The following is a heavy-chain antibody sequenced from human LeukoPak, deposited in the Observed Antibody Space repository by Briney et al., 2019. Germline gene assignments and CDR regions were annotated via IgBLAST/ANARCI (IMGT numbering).Heavy chain of an antibody. V-gene: IGHV3-15*01. Sequence: PGGSLRLSCAGSGFTFSNAWMNWVRQAPGKGLEWVGRIKSEPNGGTTDYAAPVKGRFSISRDDSRNTVYLQINSLETEDTAVYYCSTGGYYFDYWCLGTLVTVSS. CDR2: IKSEPNGGTT. J-gene: IGHJ4*02. CDR3: STGGYYFDY. CDR1: GFTFSNAW.